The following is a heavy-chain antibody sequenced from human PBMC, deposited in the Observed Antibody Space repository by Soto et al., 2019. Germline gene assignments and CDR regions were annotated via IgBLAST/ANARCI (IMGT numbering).Heavy chain of an antibody. CDR3: ARKAYCGGDCYSEEYYYGMDV. V-gene: IGHV1-69*13. CDR1: GGTFSSYA. CDR2: IIPIFGTA. J-gene: IGHJ6*02. Sequence: GASVKVSCKASGGTFSSYAISWVRQAPGQGLEWMGGIIPIFGTANYAQKFQGRVTITADESTSTAYMERSSLRSEDTAVYYCARKAYCGGDCYSEEYYYGMDVWGQGTTVTVSS. D-gene: IGHD2-21*02.